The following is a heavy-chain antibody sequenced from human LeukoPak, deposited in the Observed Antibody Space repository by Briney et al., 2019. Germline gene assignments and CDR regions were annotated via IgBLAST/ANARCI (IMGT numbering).Heavy chain of an antibody. Sequence: ASVKVSCKASGYTFNKYGISWVRQAPGQGLEWMGWITTYNGNTNYAQKLQGRVTMTTDTSTSTAYMELMSLRFDDTAVYYCARAGSGSYYNAHFDYWGQGTLVTVSS. CDR3: ARAGSGSYYNAHFDY. D-gene: IGHD3-10*01. CDR1: GYTFNKYG. J-gene: IGHJ4*02. V-gene: IGHV1-18*01. CDR2: ITTYNGNT.